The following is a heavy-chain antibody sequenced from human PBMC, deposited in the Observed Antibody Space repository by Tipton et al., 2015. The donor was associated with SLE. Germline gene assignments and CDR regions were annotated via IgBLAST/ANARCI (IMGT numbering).Heavy chain of an antibody. CDR1: GFTFNNYA. J-gene: IGHJ4*02. CDR2: ISGSGHST. Sequence: SLRLSCAASGFTFNNYAMTWVRQAPGKGLEWVSGISGSGHSTYYADSVKGRFTFSRDNSKSTLYLQMNSLRAEDTAVYYCAKSGYCSGSSCYFYYSDFWGQGTRVTVSS. CDR3: AKSGYCSGSSCYFYYSDF. D-gene: IGHD2-15*01. V-gene: IGHV3-23*01.